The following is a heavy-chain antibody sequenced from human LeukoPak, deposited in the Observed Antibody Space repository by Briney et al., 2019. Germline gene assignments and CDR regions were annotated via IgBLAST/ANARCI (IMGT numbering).Heavy chain of an antibody. CDR3: ARTSPSYYYGSGSRPPLDY. D-gene: IGHD3-10*01. CDR2: INHSGST. V-gene: IGHV4-34*01. CDR1: GGSFCGYY. J-gene: IGHJ4*02. Sequence: SDTLSLTCAVYGGSFCGYYWSWIRQPPGKGLEWIGEINHSGSTNYNPSHKSRITISVDTSKIQFSRKLSSLTAADTAVSYCARTSPSYYYGSGSRPPLDYWGQGTLVTVSS.